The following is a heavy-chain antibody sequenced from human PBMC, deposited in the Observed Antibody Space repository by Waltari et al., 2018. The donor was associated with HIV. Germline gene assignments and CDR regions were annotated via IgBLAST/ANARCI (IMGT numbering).Heavy chain of an antibody. D-gene: IGHD6-13*01. CDR1: GGSFSGYY. V-gene: IGHV4-34*12. CDR2: IIHTGNT. J-gene: IGHJ6*02. CDR3: ASLFQGEQQLVPEDSPHHYYNGMDV. Sequence: QVQLQQWGAGLLKPSETLSLTCAVYGGSFSGYYWTWIRQPPGKGLEWIGEIIHTGNTNDNPSLKSRVTISVDTSKNQFSLKLSSMTAADTAVYYCASLFQGEQQLVPEDSPHHYYNGMDVWGQGTTVTVSS.